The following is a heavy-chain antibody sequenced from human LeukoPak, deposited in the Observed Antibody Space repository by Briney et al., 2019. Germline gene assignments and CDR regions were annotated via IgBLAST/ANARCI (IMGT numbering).Heavy chain of an antibody. D-gene: IGHD4-11*01. CDR2: LNHSGST. CDR1: GGSFSGYY. V-gene: IGHV4-34*01. J-gene: IGHJ3*02. Sequence: PSETLSLTCAVYGGSFSGYYWSWIRQPPGKGLEWIGELNHSGSTNYNPSLKSRVTISVDTSKNQFSLKLSSVTAADTAVYYCARGIMTVTTQQMGAFDIWGQGTMVTVSS. CDR3: ARGIMTVTTQQMGAFDI.